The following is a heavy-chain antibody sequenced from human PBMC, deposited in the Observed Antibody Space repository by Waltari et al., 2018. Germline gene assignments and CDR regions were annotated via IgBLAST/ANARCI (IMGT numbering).Heavy chain of an antibody. CDR1: GGSISSYY. CDR3: ARDLDYYDSSGFLHNWFDP. D-gene: IGHD3-22*01. J-gene: IGHJ5*02. CDR2: IYTSGST. Sequence: QVQLQESGPGLVKPSETLSLTCTVSGGSISSYYWSWIRQPAGKGLEWIGRIYTSGSTNYNPSRKSRVTMSVDTSKNQFSLKLSSVTAADTAVYYCARDLDYYDSSGFLHNWFDPWGQGTLVTVSS. V-gene: IGHV4-4*07.